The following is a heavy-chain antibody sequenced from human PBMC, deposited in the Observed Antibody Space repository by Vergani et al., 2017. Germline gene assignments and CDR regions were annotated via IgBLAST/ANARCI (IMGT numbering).Heavy chain of an antibody. CDR3: AKDRYYDFWSGYKDWFDP. Sequence: EVQLVESGGGLIQPGGSLRLSCADSGFTVSSNYMSWVRQAPGKGLEWVSAISGSGGSTYYADSVKGRFTISRDNSKNTLYLQMNSLRAEDTAVYYCAKDRYYDFWSGYKDWFDPWGQGTLVTVSS. D-gene: IGHD3-3*01. CDR1: GFTVSSNY. V-gene: IGHV3-23*04. CDR2: ISGSGGST. J-gene: IGHJ5*02.